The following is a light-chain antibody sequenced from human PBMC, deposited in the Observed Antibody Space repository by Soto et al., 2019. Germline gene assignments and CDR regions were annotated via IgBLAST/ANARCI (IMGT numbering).Light chain of an antibody. Sequence: QSALTQPASVSGSPGQSITISCTGTSSDVGSYNLVSWYQQHPGKAPKLMIYEVSKRPSGVYNRFSGSKSGNTASLTISGLQAEDEADYYCCSYAGSSTWVFGTGTKLTVL. CDR2: EVS. J-gene: IGLJ1*01. CDR1: SSDVGSYNL. V-gene: IGLV2-23*02. CDR3: CSYAGSSTWV.